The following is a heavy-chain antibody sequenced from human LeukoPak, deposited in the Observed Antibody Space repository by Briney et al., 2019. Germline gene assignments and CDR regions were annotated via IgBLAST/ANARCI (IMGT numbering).Heavy chain of an antibody. CDR1: GFTFSSYW. J-gene: IGHJ4*02. Sequence: GGSLRLSCAASGFTFSSYWMHWVRQAPGKGLVWVSRINNDGSRTNYADSVKGRFTISRDNAKNTVSLQMNSLRVEDTAVYYCARDDAAAGIIFDYWGQGTLVTVSS. CDR2: INNDGSRT. CDR3: ARDDAAAGIIFDY. D-gene: IGHD6-13*01. V-gene: IGHV3-74*01.